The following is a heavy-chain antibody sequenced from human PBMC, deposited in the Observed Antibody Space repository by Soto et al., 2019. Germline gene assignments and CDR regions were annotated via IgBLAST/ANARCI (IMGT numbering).Heavy chain of an antibody. J-gene: IGHJ4*02. Sequence: PGGSLRLSCVASGFPFSSFSLNWIRQAPGKGLEWVSSIGRVSTYIYYADSVRGRFTVSRDNAKNSVYLQMSGLTAEDSGIYYCARVTAGSGSYQIDLWGQGTLVTVSS. CDR3: ARVTAGSGSYQIDL. D-gene: IGHD3-10*01. CDR1: GFPFSSFS. CDR2: IGRVSTYI. V-gene: IGHV3-21*01.